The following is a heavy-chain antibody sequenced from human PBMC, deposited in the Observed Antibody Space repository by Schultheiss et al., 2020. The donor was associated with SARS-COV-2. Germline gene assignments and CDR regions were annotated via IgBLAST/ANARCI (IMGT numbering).Heavy chain of an antibody. V-gene: IGHV1-18*01. J-gene: IGHJ3*02. CDR3: ARLEVAGMDDAFDI. D-gene: IGHD6-19*01. Sequence: GESLKISCKASGYTFTSYGISWVRQAPGQGLEWMGWISAYNGNTNYAQKFQGRVTMTRDTSISTAYMELSRLRSDDTAVYYCARLEVAGMDDAFDIWGQGTMVTVSS. CDR2: ISAYNGNT. CDR1: GYTFTSYG.